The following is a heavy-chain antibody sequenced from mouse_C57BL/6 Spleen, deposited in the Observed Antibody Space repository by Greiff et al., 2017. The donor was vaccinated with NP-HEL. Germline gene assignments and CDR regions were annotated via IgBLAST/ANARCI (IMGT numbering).Heavy chain of an antibody. D-gene: IGHD1-1*01. V-gene: IGHV1-82*01. CDR1: GYAFSSSW. CDR2: IYPGDGDT. J-gene: IGHJ2*01. CDR3: ARSGYYGQYYFDY. Sequence: QVQLQQSGPELVKPGASVKISCKASGYAFSSSWMNWVKQRPGKGLEWIGRIYPGDGDTNYNGKFKGKATLTADKSSSTAYMQLSSLTSEDSAVYFCARSGYYGQYYFDYWGQGTTLTVSS.